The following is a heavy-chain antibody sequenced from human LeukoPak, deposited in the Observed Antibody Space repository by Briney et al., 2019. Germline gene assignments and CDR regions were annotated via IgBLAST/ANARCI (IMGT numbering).Heavy chain of an antibody. CDR1: GGSISSYY. V-gene: IGHV4-59*01. CDR2: IYCSGST. J-gene: IGHJ3*02. Sequence: SETLSLTCTVSGGSISSYYWSWIRQPPGKGLEWIGYIYCSGSTNYNPSLKSRVTISVDTSKNQFSLKLSSVTAADTAVYYCARNSPRAYDAFDIWGQGTMVTVSS. CDR3: ARNSPRAYDAFDI. D-gene: IGHD1-26*01.